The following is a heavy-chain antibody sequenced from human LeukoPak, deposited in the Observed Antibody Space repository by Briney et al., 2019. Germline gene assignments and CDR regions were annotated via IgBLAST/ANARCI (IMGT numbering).Heavy chain of an antibody. CDR3: AKDQGPRDPFFLPDY. V-gene: IGHV3-30*02. J-gene: IGHJ4*02. Sequence: PGGSLRLSCAASGFTFSSYGMHWVRQAPGKGLEWVAFIRYDGSNKYYADPVKGRFTISRDNSKNTLYLQMNSLRAEDTAVYYCAKDQGPRDPFFLPDYWGQGTLVTVSS. CDR2: IRYDGSNK. CDR1: GFTFSSYG. D-gene: IGHD2/OR15-2a*01.